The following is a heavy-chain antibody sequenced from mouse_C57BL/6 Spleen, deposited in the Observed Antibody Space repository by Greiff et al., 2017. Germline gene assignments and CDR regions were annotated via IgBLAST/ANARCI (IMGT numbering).Heavy chain of an antibody. Sequence: ESGPGLVKPSQSLSLTCSVTGYSITSGYYWNWIRQFPGNKLEWMGYISYDGSNNYNPSLKNRISITRDTSKNQFFLKFNSVTTEDTATYYCARDDYGKDAMDYWGQGTSVTVSS. V-gene: IGHV3-6*01. D-gene: IGHD1-1*01. CDR1: GYSITSGYY. J-gene: IGHJ4*01. CDR2: ISYDGSN. CDR3: ARDDYGKDAMDY.